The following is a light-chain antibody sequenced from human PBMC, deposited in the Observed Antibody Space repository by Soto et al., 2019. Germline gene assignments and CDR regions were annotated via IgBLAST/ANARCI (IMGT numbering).Light chain of an antibody. CDR2: DTS. Sequence: EIVMTQPPATLSVYQGETASLSCRASQSVSSNLAWYQQKPGQTPRLLIYDTSTRATGVPTRFSGSRSGAEFTLTINSLQSEDFAVYYCQPYNNWPLTFGGGTKVDIK. CDR3: QPYNNWPLT. J-gene: IGKJ4*01. V-gene: IGKV3-15*01. CDR1: QSVSSN.